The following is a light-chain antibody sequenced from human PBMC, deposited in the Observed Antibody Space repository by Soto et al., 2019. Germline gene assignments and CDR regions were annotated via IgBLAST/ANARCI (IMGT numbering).Light chain of an antibody. Sequence: EIVLTQSPGTPSLSPGERATLSCRASQSVSSSYLAWYQHKPGQAPRLLIYGASSRATGIPDRFSGSGSGTDFTLTISRLEPEDFAVYYCQQYDSSLFTFGPGTKVDIK. CDR1: QSVSSSY. V-gene: IGKV3-20*01. CDR2: GAS. CDR3: QQYDSSLFT. J-gene: IGKJ3*01.